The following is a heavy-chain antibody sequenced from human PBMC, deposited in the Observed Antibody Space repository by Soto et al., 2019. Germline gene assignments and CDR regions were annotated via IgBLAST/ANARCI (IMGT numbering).Heavy chain of an antibody. CDR3: AKAQEASGNVNSYLDY. Sequence: PGGSLRLSCTTSGFAFVDHGMSWVRQAPGKGLEGVSVITGSGDVSYVTDRFKGRFTVSRDNSKNTLFLEMSSLRADDTAVYFCAKAQEASGNVNSYLDYWGQGIRVTVSS. V-gene: IGHV3-23*01. J-gene: IGHJ4*02. D-gene: IGHD2-15*01. CDR2: ITGSGDVS. CDR1: GFAFVDHG.